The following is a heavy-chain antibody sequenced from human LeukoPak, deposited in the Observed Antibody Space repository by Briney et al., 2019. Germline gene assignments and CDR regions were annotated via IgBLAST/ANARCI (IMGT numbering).Heavy chain of an antibody. CDR2: IKQDGSEK. Sequence: PGGSLRLSCAASGFTFSSYWMSWVRQAPGKGLEWVANIKQDGSEKYYVDSVKGRFTISRDNVKNTLYLQMNSLRVEDTAVYYCARDPRNVGLAPWGQGTLVTVSS. J-gene: IGHJ5*02. CDR3: ARDPRNVGLAP. V-gene: IGHV3-7*01. D-gene: IGHD2-15*01. CDR1: GFTFSSYW.